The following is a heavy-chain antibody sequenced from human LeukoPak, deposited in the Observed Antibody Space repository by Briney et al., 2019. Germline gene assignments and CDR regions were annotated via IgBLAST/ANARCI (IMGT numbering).Heavy chain of an antibody. CDR2: IRSKAHRYAT. CDR1: GFTFNGSA. J-gene: IGHJ5*02. Sequence: GGSLKLSCATSGFTFNGSALHWVRQASGQGLEWVGRIRSKAHRYATAYAASVKGRFTVSRDDSKNMAYLQMNSLKTEDTAVYYCTRAQWPRNWFDPWGQGTLVTVSS. V-gene: IGHV3-73*01. CDR3: TRAQWPRNWFDP. D-gene: IGHD6-19*01.